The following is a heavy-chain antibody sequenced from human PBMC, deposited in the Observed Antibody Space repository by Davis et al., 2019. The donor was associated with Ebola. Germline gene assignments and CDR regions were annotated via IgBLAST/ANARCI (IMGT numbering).Heavy chain of an antibody. CDR3: VRDLRLYGTDV. Sequence: GGSLRLSCAASGFTVSSNYMNWVRHAPGKRLEWVSVIYSGGTTSYADSVKGRFTISRDISTNTLYLQMNSLRVEDTAVYYCVRDLRLYGTDVWGQGTTVTVSS. V-gene: IGHV3-66*01. CDR2: IYSGGTT. D-gene: IGHD3-16*01. J-gene: IGHJ6*02. CDR1: GFTVSSNY.